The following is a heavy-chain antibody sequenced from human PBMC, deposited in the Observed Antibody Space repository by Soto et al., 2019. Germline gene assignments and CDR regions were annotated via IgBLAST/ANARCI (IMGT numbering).Heavy chain of an antibody. CDR1: GGTFSIYA. J-gene: IGHJ6*02. CDR3: ARTTYYYDSSGYSYYRMDV. D-gene: IGHD3-22*01. V-gene: IGHV1-69*13. Sequence: SVKVSCKASGGTFSIYAISWVRQAPGQGLEWMGGIIPIFGTANYAQKFQGRVTITADESTSTAYMELSSLRSEDTAVYYCARTTYYYDSSGYSYYRMDVWGQGTTVTVSS. CDR2: IIPIFGTA.